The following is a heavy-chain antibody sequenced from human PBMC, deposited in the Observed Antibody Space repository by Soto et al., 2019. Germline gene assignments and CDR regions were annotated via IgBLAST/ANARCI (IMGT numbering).Heavy chain of an antibody. Sequence: PGGSLRLSCAASGFTFSSFAMHWVRQAPGKGLEWVAVISYDGSNKYYADSVKGRFTISRDNSKNTLYLQMTSLRAEDTAVYYCARALYCTNAVCYDYWGQGTLVTVSS. D-gene: IGHD2-8*01. V-gene: IGHV3-30-3*01. CDR2: ISYDGSNK. CDR3: ARALYCTNAVCYDY. CDR1: GFTFSSFA. J-gene: IGHJ4*02.